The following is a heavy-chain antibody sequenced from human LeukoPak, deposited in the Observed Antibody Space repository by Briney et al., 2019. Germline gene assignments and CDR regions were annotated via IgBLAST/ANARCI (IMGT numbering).Heavy chain of an antibody. V-gene: IGHV3-30*14. CDR2: ISYDGSNK. J-gene: IGHJ5*02. D-gene: IGHD7-27*01. CDR1: GFTFSSYA. CDR3: AREKPWGRNWFDP. Sequence: QSGGSLRLSCAASGFTFSSYAMHWVRQAPGKGLEWVAVISYDGSNKYYADSVKGRFTISRDNSKNTLYLQMNSLRAEDTAVYYCAREKPWGRNWFDPWGQGTLVTVAS.